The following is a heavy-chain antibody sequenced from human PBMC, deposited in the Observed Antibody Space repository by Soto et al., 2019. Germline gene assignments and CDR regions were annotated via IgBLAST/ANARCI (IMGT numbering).Heavy chain of an antibody. D-gene: IGHD1-26*01. CDR1: GFTFSSYW. J-gene: IGHJ5*02. V-gene: IGHV3-7*01. CDR3: ARGERSGNYYNNWFDH. CDR2: IKHDGSEK. Sequence: PGGSLILSCAASGFTFSSYWMSWVRQAPGKGLEWVATIKHDGSEKHYADSVKGQFTISRDNAENSLYLQMNSLGAEDTAVYFCARGERSGNYYNNWFDHWGQGNLVTVSS.